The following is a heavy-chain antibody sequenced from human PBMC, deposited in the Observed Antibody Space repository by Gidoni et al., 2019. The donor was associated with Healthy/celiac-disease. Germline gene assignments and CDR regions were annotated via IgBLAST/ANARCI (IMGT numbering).Heavy chain of an antibody. CDR3: AKDEEDIVVVTAGIFDY. V-gene: IGHV3-23*04. CDR2: ISGSGGST. CDR1: GFTVSSYA. J-gene: IGHJ4*02. Sequence: EVQLVESGGGLVQPGGSLRLSCAASGFTVSSYAMSWVRQAPGKGLEWVSAISGSGGSTYYADSVKGRFTISRDNSKNTLYLQMNSLRAEDTAVYYCAKDEEDIVVVTAGIFDYWGQGTLVTVSS. D-gene: IGHD2-21*02.